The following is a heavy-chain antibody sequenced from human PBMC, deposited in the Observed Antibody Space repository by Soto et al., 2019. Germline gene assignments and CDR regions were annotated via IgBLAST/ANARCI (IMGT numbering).Heavy chain of an antibody. V-gene: IGHV3-53*04. J-gene: IGHJ3*02. CDR2: IYSGGST. Sequence: GGSLRLSCAASGFTVSSNYKSWVRQAPGKGLEWVSVIYSGGSTYYADSVKGRFTISRHNSKNTLYLQMNSLRAEDTAVYYCAREHIDAFDIWGQGTMVTVSS. CDR1: GFTVSSNY. CDR3: AREHIDAFDI.